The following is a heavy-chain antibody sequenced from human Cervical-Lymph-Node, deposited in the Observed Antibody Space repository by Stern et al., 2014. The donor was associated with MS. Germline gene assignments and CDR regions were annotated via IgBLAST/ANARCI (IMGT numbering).Heavy chain of an antibody. CDR1: GFTFSSYW. V-gene: IGHV3-74*01. CDR3: ARIYCSSTSCYLHAFDI. J-gene: IGHJ3*02. D-gene: IGHD2-2*01. Sequence: EVQLVESVGGLVQPGGSLRLSCAASGFTFSSYWMYWVRQAPGKGLVWVSRINDDGSSTRYADSVKGRFTISRDNAKNTLYLQMNNLGAEDTAVYYCARIYCSSTSCYLHAFDIWGQGTMVTVSS. CDR2: INDDGSST.